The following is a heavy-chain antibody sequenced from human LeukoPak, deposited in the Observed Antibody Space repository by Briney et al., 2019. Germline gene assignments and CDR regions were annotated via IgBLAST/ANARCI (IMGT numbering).Heavy chain of an antibody. CDR1: EFTLTRYG. D-gene: IGHD6-13*01. CDR3: ATNDDTSSHYSFFQF. Sequence: GGSLRLSCAASEFTLTRYGIHWIRQAPGKGLEWVAVFWSHGPREFYADSVKDRFSISRNISTSTVFLQLNSPRAEDTAVYYCATNDDTSSHYSFFQFWGQGTRVTVSS. CDR2: FWSHGPRE. J-gene: IGHJ4*02. V-gene: IGHV3-33*02.